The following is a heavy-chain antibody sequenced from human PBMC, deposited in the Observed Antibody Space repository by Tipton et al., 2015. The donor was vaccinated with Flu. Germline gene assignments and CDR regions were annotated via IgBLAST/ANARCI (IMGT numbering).Heavy chain of an antibody. Sequence: SLRLSCAASGFPFSEFWMHWVRQAPGKGLEWVAHINQDGSEESYVESVKGRLTISRDNARNSLYLQMNSLRAEDTAVYHCARFAGGPWGQGTLVTVSS. CDR2: INQDGSEE. V-gene: IGHV3-7*01. CDR1: GFPFSEFW. J-gene: IGHJ5*02. D-gene: IGHD3-16*01. CDR3: ARFAGGP.